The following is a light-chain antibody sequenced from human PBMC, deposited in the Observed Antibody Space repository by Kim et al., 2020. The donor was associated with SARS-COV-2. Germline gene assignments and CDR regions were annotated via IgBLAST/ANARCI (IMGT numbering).Light chain of an antibody. J-gene: IGKJ1*01. CDR1: RTINRS. V-gene: IGKV1-39*01. Sequence: DIQMTQSPPSLSAFVGDRVTITCRASRTINRSLSWYQQKPGKAPKLVIYAASSLQSGVPSRFTGSGSETDFSLTITNLQPEDSATYFCQQGNSAPWTFGQGTKLEI. CDR2: AAS. CDR3: QQGNSAPWT.